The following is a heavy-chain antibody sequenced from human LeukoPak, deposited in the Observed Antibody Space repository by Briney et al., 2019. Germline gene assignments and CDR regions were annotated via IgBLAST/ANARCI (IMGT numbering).Heavy chain of an antibody. CDR1: GGSISSGGYY. J-gene: IGHJ3*02. CDR3: ARHRYDILTGTVDAFDI. CDR2: IYHSGST. Sequence: PSETLSLTCTVSGGSISSGGYYWSWIRQPPGKGLEWIGYIYHSGSTYYNPSPKSRVTISVDTSKNQFSLKLSSVTAADTAVYYCARHRYDILTGTVDAFDIWGQGTMVTVSS. D-gene: IGHD3-9*01. V-gene: IGHV4-30-2*01.